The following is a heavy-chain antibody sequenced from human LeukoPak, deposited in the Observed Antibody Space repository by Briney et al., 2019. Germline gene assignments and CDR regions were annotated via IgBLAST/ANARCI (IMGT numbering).Heavy chain of an antibody. V-gene: IGHV3-30*18. CDR2: ISYDGSNK. D-gene: IGHD6-13*01. J-gene: IGHJ6*02. CDR1: GFTFSSYG. Sequence: GRSLRLSCAASGFTFSSYGMHWVRQAPGKRLEWVAVISYDGSNKYYADSVKGRFTISRDNSKNTLYLQMNSLRAEDTAVYYCAKDRAGYYYYGMDVWGQGTTVTVSS. CDR3: AKDRAGYYYYGMDV.